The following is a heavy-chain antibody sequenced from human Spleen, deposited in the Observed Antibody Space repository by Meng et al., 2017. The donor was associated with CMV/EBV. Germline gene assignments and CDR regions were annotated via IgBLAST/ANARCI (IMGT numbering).Heavy chain of an antibody. V-gene: IGHV4-34*01. CDR3: ARRVKLRQHWYFDL. CDR1: GVSCRGSY. D-gene: IGHD3-10*01. J-gene: IGHJ2*01. CDR2: INHSGST. Sequence: VYGVSCRGSYWGWIRQPPGKGLEWIGEINHSGSTNYNPSLKSRVTISVDTSKNQFSLKLSSVTAADTAVYYCARRVKLRQHWYFDLWGRGTLVTVSS.